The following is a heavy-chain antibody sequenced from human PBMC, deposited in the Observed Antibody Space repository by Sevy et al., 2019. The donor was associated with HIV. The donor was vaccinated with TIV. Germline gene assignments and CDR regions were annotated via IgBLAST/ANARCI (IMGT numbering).Heavy chain of an antibody. Sequence: GGPLRLSCAASGFTFRDYPMNWIRQAPGKGLEWLSYISRASDSIYYAASLMGRFTVSRDNAKNSLYLQMDRLSDEDTAIYYCAREHTGSFPDFWGQGTLVTVSS. CDR2: ISRASDSI. CDR3: AREHTGSFPDF. D-gene: IGHD1-26*01. CDR1: GFTFRDYP. V-gene: IGHV3-48*02. J-gene: IGHJ4*02.